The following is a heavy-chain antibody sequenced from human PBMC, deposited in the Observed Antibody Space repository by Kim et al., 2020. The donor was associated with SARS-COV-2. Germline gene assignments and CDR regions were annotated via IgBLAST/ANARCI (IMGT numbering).Heavy chain of an antibody. CDR2: KT. Sequence: KTQYSTKFQGRVTITRDTSANTAYMELRRLTTTDTAIYYCARDMDPTVYDYWGQGTLVTVSS. J-gene: IGHJ4*02. V-gene: IGHV1-3*01. D-gene: IGHD4-4*01. CDR3: ARDMDPTVYDY.